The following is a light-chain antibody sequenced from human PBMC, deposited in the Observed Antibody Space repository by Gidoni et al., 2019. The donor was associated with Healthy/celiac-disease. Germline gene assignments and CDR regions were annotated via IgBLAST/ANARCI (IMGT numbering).Light chain of an antibody. V-gene: IGKV3-20*01. Sequence: EIVLTQSPGTLSLSPGERATLSCRASQSVGNSFLAWYQQKPGQAPRLLIYGASRRATGIPDRFSGSVSGTDFTLAISRLDPEDFAVYYCQQYGSSPFTFGPGTKVDIK. J-gene: IGKJ3*01. CDR2: GAS. CDR1: QSVGNSF. CDR3: QQYGSSPFT.